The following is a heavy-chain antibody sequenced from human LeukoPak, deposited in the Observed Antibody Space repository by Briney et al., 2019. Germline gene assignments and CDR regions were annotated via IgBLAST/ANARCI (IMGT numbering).Heavy chain of an antibody. CDR3: AKDRTVGASYWYFDL. J-gene: IGHJ2*01. CDR2: VSGSGGNT. D-gene: IGHD1-26*01. V-gene: IGHV3-23*01. Sequence: GGSLRLSCVASGFTFTNHAMSWVRQAPGKGLEWVAVVSGSGGNTYYTDSVKGRFTISRDSSKNTLFLHMNTLRAEDTAIYYCAKDRTVGASYWYFDLWGRGTLVTVSS. CDR1: GFTFTNHA.